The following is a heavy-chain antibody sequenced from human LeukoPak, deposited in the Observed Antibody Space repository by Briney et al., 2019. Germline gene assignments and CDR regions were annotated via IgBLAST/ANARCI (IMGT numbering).Heavy chain of an antibody. CDR2: INPNSGGT. CDR1: GYTFTGYY. CDR3: AREANYDDTPDAFDI. J-gene: IGHJ3*02. V-gene: IGHV1-2*02. D-gene: IGHD3-22*01. Sequence: ASMKVSCKASGYTFTGYYIHWLRQAPGQGLEWMGFINPNSGGTNYAQKFQGRVTMTRDTSISTAYMELSSLTSDDTAVYYCAREANYDDTPDAFDIWGQGTMVTVSS.